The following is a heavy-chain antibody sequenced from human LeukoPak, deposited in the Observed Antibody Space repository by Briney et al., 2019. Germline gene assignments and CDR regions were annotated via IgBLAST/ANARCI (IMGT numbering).Heavy chain of an antibody. D-gene: IGHD6-19*01. CDR1: GGSITSSGFY. Sequence: SDTLSLTCTVSGGSITSSGFYWGWIRQPPGKGLEWIGNIYYGGSAYYNPSLKSRVTISVDTSKNQFSLKLSSVTAADMAVYYCTRPHSSGWYGAFDIWGQGTMVTVSS. CDR2: IYYGGSA. V-gene: IGHV4-39*07. J-gene: IGHJ3*02. CDR3: TRPHSSGWYGAFDI.